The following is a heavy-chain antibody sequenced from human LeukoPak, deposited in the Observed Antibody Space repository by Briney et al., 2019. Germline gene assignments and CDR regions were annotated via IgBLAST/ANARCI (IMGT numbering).Heavy chain of an antibody. CDR1: GFTVSSNY. CDR2: IYSGGST. CDR3: ASPYCSGGYCYSGGY. J-gene: IGHJ4*02. D-gene: IGHD2-15*01. V-gene: IGHV3-53*04. Sequence: GLMRLSCAASGFTVSSNYMSWVRQAPGKGLEWVSVIYSGGSTYYADSVKGRFTISRHNSKNTLYLQMNSLRAEDTAVYYCASPYCSGGYCYSGGYLGRGTLVTVSS.